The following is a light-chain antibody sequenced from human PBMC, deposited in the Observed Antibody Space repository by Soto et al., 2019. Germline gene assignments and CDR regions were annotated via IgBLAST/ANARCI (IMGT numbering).Light chain of an antibody. CDR3: QEHGRSPPYT. CDR2: GAS. CDR1: QSVSSGY. Sequence: EIVLTQSPGTLSLSPGERATLSCRASQSVSSGYLAWYQQKPGQAPRLLIYGASSRATGIPDRFSGSGSGTGFTISISGLEPEDFAVYYCQEHGRSPPYTFGQGTQLEIK. V-gene: IGKV3-20*01. J-gene: IGKJ2*01.